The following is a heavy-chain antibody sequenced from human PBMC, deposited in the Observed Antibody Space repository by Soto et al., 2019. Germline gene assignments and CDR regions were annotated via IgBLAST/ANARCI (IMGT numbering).Heavy chain of an antibody. D-gene: IGHD6-13*01. V-gene: IGHV1-69*02. Sequence: GASVKVSCKASGYTFTSYYMHWVRQAPGQGLEWMGRIIPIPGIANYAQKFQGRVTITADKSTSTAYMELSSLRSEDTAVYYCARVRIAAAGTETPDAFDIWGQGTMVTVSS. CDR1: GYTFTSYY. J-gene: IGHJ3*02. CDR3: ARVRIAAAGTETPDAFDI. CDR2: IIPIPGIA.